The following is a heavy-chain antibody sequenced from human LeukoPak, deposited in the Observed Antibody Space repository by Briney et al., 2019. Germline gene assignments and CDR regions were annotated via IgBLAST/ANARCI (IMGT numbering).Heavy chain of an antibody. J-gene: IGHJ5*02. D-gene: IGHD6-13*01. CDR1: GFTFSSYS. CDR3: AISRYSSSWYNWFDP. CDR2: ISSSSYI. V-gene: IGHV3-21*01. Sequence: PGGSLRLSCAASGFTFSSYSMNWVRQAPGKGLEWVSSISSSSYIYYADSVKGRFTISRDNAKNSLYLQMNSLRAEDTAVYYCAISRYSSSWYNWFDPWGQGTLVTVSS.